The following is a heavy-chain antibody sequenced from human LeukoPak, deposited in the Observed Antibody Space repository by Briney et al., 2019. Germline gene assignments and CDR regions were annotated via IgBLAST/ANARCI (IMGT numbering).Heavy chain of an antibody. J-gene: IGHJ4*02. Sequence: PGGPLRLSCEASGVTFSSYSMNWVRQAPGKGLEWVSSISSSSTYIYYADSVKGRFTISRDNAKNSLYLQMSSLRAEGTAVYYCARDPRGYSSSWYYDDYWGQGTLVTVSS. CDR3: ARDPRGYSSSWYYDDY. D-gene: IGHD6-13*01. V-gene: IGHV3-21*01. CDR2: ISSSSTYI. CDR1: GVTFSSYS.